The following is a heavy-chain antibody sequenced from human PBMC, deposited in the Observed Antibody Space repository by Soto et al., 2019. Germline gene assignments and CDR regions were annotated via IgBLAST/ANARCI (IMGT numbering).Heavy chain of an antibody. D-gene: IGHD3-10*01. Sequence: QVQLVQSGAEVKKPGSSVRVSCKVSGGTFISHAINWLRQAPGQGLEWMGVIIPVTETPNNAEKFQGRVTITAAQSTTTVSMELSSLTFDDTAVYFCARGNKGPCHYGPGRQGWYGPWGQGTLVTVSS. CDR1: GGTFISHA. CDR3: ARGNKGPCHYGPGRQGWYGP. V-gene: IGHV1-69*01. CDR2: IIPVTETP. J-gene: IGHJ5*02.